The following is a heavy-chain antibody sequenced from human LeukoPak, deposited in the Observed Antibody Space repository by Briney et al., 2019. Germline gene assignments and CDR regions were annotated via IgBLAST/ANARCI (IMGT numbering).Heavy chain of an antibody. D-gene: IGHD6-19*01. J-gene: IGHJ5*02. Sequence: SETLSLTCTVSGASISSSFWSWIRQSPGKGLEWIAYIYYTGSTQYNPSLKSRLTISLDTSKNQFSLRLSSVTAADTAIYYCARRITVSATNWFDPWGQGTLVTVSS. CDR2: IYYTGST. V-gene: IGHV4-59*01. CDR3: ARRITVSATNWFDP. CDR1: GASISSSF.